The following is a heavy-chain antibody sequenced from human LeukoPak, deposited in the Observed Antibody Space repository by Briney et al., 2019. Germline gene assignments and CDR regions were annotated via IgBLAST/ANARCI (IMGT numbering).Heavy chain of an antibody. CDR1: GFTFSSYE. CDR3: ARDFGYTDY. D-gene: IGHD5-18*01. CDR2: ISSSGSTI. J-gene: IGHJ4*02. V-gene: IGHV3-48*03. Sequence: PVGSLRLSCAASGFTFSSYEMNWVRQAPGKGLEWVSYISSSGSTIYYADSVKGRFTISRDNAKNSLYLQMNSLRAEDTAVYYCARDFGYTDYWGQGTMVTVSS.